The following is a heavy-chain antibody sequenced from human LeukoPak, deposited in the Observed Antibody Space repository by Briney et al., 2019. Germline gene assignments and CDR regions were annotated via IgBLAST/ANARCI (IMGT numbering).Heavy chain of an antibody. CDR1: GFTFSSYA. Sequence: GGSLRLSCAASGFTFSSYAMSWVRQAPGKGLEWVSAISGSGGSTYYADSVKGRFTISRDNSKNTLYLQMNSLRAEDTAVYYCAPAFCSGGSCYNYFDYWGQGTLVTVSS. V-gene: IGHV3-23*01. J-gene: IGHJ4*02. CDR2: ISGSGGST. D-gene: IGHD2-15*01. CDR3: APAFCSGGSCYNYFDY.